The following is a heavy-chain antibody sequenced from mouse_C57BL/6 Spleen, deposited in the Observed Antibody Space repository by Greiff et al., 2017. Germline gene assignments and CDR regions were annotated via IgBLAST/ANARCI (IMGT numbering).Heavy chain of an antibody. CDR3: TTGGITTVVAD. J-gene: IGHJ2*01. V-gene: IGHV14-1*01. Sequence: EVQLQQSGAELVRPGASVKLSCTASGFNIKDYYMHWVKQRPEQGLEWIGRIDPEDGDTAYAPKFQGKATMTADTSSNTAYLQLSSLTSEDTAVYYCTTGGITTVVADWGQGTTLTVSS. CDR1: GFNIKDYY. CDR2: IDPEDGDT. D-gene: IGHD1-1*01.